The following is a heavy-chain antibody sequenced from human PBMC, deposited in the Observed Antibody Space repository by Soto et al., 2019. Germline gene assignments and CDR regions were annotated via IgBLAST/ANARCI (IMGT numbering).Heavy chain of an antibody. D-gene: IGHD3-3*01. CDR1: VFTFSSYG. V-gene: IGHV3-33*01. CDR2: IWYDGSNK. Sequence: GGSLRLSCAASVFTFSSYGMHWVRQAPGKGLEWVAVIWYDGSNKYYADSVKGRFTISRDNSKNTLYLQMNSLRAEDTAVYYCARRYDFWSANDAFDIWGQGTMVTVSS. J-gene: IGHJ3*02. CDR3: ARRYDFWSANDAFDI.